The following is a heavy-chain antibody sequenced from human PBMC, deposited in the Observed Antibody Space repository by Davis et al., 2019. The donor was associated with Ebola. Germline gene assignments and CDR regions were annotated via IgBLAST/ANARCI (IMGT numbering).Heavy chain of an antibody. CDR1: GYTFTSYY. CDR2: INPSGGST. J-gene: IGHJ4*02. Sequence: ASVKVSCKASGYTFTSYYMHWVRQAPGQGLEWMGIINPSGGSTSYAQKFQGRVTMTRDTSTSTVYMELSSLRSEDTAVYYCARDRLAEVPTYDFWSGFSTIGLDYWGQGTLVTVSS. CDR3: ARDRLAEVPTYDFWSGFSTIGLDY. D-gene: IGHD3-3*01. V-gene: IGHV1-46*01.